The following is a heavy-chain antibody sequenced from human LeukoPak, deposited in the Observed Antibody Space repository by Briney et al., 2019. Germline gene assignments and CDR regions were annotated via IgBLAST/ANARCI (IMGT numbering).Heavy chain of an antibody. J-gene: IGHJ5*02. Sequence: SVKVSCKASGGTFSSFAISWVRQAPGQGLEWMGGIIPIFGTANYAQKFQGRVTITADESTSTAYMELSSLRSEDTAVYYCARDRALCFDPWGQGTLVTVSS. V-gene: IGHV1-69*13. CDR3: ARDRALCFDP. D-gene: IGHD3-16*01. CDR1: GGTFSSFA. CDR2: IIPIFGTA.